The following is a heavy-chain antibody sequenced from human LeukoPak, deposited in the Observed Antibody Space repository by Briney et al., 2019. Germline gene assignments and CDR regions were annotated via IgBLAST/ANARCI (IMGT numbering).Heavy chain of an antibody. CDR3: TRTYSSYFSSSEFDY. D-gene: IGHD6-13*01. Sequence: ASGKVSCKASGYTFTTNGISWVRQAPGQGLEWMGWISANNGNTNYAQKFQGRVTMTTDTSTNTAYVELRSLRSDDTAVYYCTRTYSSYFSSSEFDYWGQGTLVTVSS. J-gene: IGHJ4*02. V-gene: IGHV1-18*01. CDR1: GYTFTTNG. CDR2: ISANNGNT.